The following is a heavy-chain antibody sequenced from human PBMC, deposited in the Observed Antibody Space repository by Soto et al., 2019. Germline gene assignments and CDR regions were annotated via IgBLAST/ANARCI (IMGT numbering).Heavy chain of an antibody. CDR2: IGGSGRTT. Sequence: PGGSLRLSCAGSAFTFNNYAMSWVRQAPGKGLEWVSGIGGSGRTTYYADSVKGRFTISRDNSNNTLFLQMNSLRAEDTAVYYCAKSRYSDSSGDFYDYWGQGTLVTVSS. CDR3: AKSRYSDSSGDFYDY. J-gene: IGHJ4*02. D-gene: IGHD3-22*01. CDR1: AFTFNNYA. V-gene: IGHV3-23*01.